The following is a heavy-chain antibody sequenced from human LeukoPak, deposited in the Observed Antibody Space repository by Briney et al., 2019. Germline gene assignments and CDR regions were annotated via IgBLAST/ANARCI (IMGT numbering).Heavy chain of an antibody. D-gene: IGHD2-2*01. CDR1: GFTFSRHW. J-gene: IGHJ3*01. CDR3: ARDGVPAARDL. V-gene: IGHV3-7*01. Sequence: PGGSLRLSCEASGFTFSRHWLTWVRQAPGKGLEWVGNIDGDGSEKNYVDSGKGRFIIFRDNAKRTLYLQMNSLRAEDTAMYYCARDGVPAARDLWGQGTMVIVSS. CDR2: IDGDGSEK.